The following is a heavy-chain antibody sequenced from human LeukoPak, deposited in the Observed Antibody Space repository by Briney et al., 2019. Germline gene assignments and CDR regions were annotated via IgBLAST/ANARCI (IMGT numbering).Heavy chain of an antibody. CDR2: INHSGST. CDR3: AKVRRGYSYGYDY. CDR1: GGSFSGYY. D-gene: IGHD5-18*01. J-gene: IGHJ4*02. Sequence: SETLSLTCAVYGGSFSGYYWSWIRQPPGKGLEWIGEINHSGSTNYNPSLKSRVTISVDTSKNQFSLKLSSVTAADTAVYYCAKVRRGYSYGYDYWGQGTLVTVSS. V-gene: IGHV4-34*01.